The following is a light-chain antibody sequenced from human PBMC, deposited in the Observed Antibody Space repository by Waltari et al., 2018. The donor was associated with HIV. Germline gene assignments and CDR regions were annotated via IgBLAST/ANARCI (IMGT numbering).Light chain of an antibody. V-gene: IGLV1-44*01. CDR2: FNN. J-gene: IGLJ2*01. CDR3: AAWDDSLNGLL. Sequence: QSVLTQPPSASGAPGQGVIILCPGTSPNIGIIPLTWNQQLPGTAPKFLIYFNNLRPSGVPDRFSGSKSGTSASLAISGLQSEDDADYYCAAWDDSLNGLLFGGGTKLTVL. CDR1: SPNIGIIP.